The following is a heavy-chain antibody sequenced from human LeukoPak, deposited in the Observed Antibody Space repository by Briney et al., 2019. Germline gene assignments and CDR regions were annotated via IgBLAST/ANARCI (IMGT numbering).Heavy chain of an antibody. CDR3: ARRRVRYFDRSP. CDR1: GGSISSSSYY. D-gene: IGHD3-9*01. Sequence: NPSETLSLTCTVSGGSISSSSYYWGWIRQPPGKGLEWIGSIYYSGSTYYNPSLKSRVTISVDTSKNQFSLKLSSVTAADTAVYYCARRRVRYFDRSPWGQGTLVTVSS. V-gene: IGHV4-39*01. J-gene: IGHJ5*02. CDR2: IYYSGST.